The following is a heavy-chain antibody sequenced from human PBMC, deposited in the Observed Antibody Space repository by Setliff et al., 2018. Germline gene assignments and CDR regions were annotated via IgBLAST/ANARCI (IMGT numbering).Heavy chain of an antibody. Sequence: ASVKVSCKTSGYPFIEHYVNWVRQAPGQGLEWMGWIRPNSGGTHYAQKFQGRVTMTRDTANSTVYMDLSSLTSDDTAIYYCARGGGSYRAGNSRPTYWFDPWGQGTLVTVSS. V-gene: IGHV1-2*02. D-gene: IGHD2-21*01. J-gene: IGHJ5*02. CDR1: GYPFIEHY. CDR3: ARGGGSYRAGNSRPTYWFDP. CDR2: IRPNSGGT.